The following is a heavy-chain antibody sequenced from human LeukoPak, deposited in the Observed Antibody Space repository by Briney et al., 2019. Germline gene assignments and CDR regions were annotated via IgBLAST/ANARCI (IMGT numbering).Heavy chain of an antibody. J-gene: IGHJ3*02. D-gene: IGHD2/OR15-2a*01. V-gene: IGHV1-2*02. CDR2: INPNSGGT. CDR1: GYTFTGYY. Sequence: ASVKVSCKASGYTFTGYYMHWVRQAPGQGLEWMGWINPNSGGTNYAQKFQGRVTMTRDTSISTAYMELSRLRSDDTAVYYCAGGGSLTMPPDAFDIWGQGTMVTVSS. CDR3: AGGGSLTMPPDAFDI.